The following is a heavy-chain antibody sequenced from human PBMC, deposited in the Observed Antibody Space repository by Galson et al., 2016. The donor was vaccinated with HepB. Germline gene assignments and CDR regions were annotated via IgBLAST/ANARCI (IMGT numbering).Heavy chain of an antibody. CDR2: IWYDGQNK. CDR1: GFTFSSYG. V-gene: IGHV3-33*03. Sequence: SLRLSCAASGFTFSSYGMHWVRQAPGKGLEWVAVIWYDGQNKYYADSVKGRFTISRDNAKNSLYLQLSSLRADDTAVYYCAKYLHYLALDYWGRGVLVTVSS. J-gene: IGHJ4*02. D-gene: IGHD1-26*01. CDR3: AKYLHYLALDY.